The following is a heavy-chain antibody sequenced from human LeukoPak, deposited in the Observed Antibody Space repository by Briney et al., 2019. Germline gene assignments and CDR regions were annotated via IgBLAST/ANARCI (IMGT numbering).Heavy chain of an antibody. CDR1: EFTFSGSA. J-gene: IGHJ4*02. CDR3: LTGPFDY. V-gene: IGHV3-73*01. CDR2: IRSKANNYAT. Sequence: GGSLRLSCEASEFTFSGSAMHWVRQASGRGLEWLGRIRSKANNYATAYAASVKGRFTISRDDSKNTAYLQMNSPKTEDTAVYYCLTGPFDYWGQGTPVTVSS.